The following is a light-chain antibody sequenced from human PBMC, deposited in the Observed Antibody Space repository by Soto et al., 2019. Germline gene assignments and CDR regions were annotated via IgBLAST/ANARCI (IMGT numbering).Light chain of an antibody. CDR2: WAS. CDR3: QQYLNTPYT. V-gene: IGKV4-1*01. CDR1: QSVLYSSNNKNY. Sequence: DIVMTQSPDSLPVSLGERATINCKSSQSVLYSSNNKNYLAWYQQKPRQPPKLLIYWASTRESGVPDRFSGSGSGTDFTLTISSLQAEDVAVYYCQQYLNTPYTFGQGTKLEIK. J-gene: IGKJ2*01.